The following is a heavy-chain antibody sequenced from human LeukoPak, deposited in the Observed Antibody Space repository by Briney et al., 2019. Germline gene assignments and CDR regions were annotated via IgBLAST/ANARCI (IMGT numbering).Heavy chain of an antibody. CDR3: AKATTVIISYFLDY. CDR1: GLTFSSYA. D-gene: IGHD4-23*01. V-gene: IGHV3-30*04. Sequence: GRSLRLSCAASGLTFSSYAMHWVRQAPGKGLEWVAVISSDGRTNYYADSVKGRFTVSGDNSKNTVYVQMNSLRADDTAVYYCAKATTVIISYFLDYWGQGTLVTVSS. CDR2: ISSDGRTN. J-gene: IGHJ4*02.